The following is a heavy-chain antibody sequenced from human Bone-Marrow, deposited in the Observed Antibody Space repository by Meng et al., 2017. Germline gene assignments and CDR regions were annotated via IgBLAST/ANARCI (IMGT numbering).Heavy chain of an antibody. CDR2: IWYDGSNK. V-gene: IGHV3-33*01. D-gene: IGHD3-22*01. CDR3: ARPFYDSSGGPYYYYYYGMDV. J-gene: IGHJ6*02. CDR1: GFTFSSYG. Sequence: GESLKISCAASGFTFSSYGMHWVRQAPGKGLEWVAVIWYDGSNKYYADSVKGRFTISRDNSKNTLYLQMNSLRAEDTAVYYCARPFYDSSGGPYYYYYYGMDVWGQGTTVTVSS.